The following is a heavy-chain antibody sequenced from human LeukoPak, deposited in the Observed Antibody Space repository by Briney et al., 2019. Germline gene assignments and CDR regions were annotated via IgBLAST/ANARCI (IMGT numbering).Heavy chain of an antibody. CDR1: GFTVSSSNY. D-gene: IGHD2-21*01. CDR3: AKVQNSLLGEGMDV. V-gene: IGHV3-23*01. Sequence: GGSLRLSCAASGFTVSSSNYMNWVRQAPGKGLEWVSAISGSGGSTYYADSVKGRFTIYRANSKNTLYLQMNSLRAEDTAVYYCAKVQNSLLGEGMDVWGQGTTVTVSS. CDR2: ISGSGGST. J-gene: IGHJ6*02.